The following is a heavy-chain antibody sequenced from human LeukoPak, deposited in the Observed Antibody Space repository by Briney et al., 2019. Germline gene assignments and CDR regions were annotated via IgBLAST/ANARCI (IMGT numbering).Heavy chain of an antibody. CDR3: ARESGYSYGLYYFDY. CDR1: GYTFTSYY. CDR2: IIPIFGTA. J-gene: IGHJ4*02. V-gene: IGHV1-69*05. D-gene: IGHD5-18*01. Sequence: SVKVSCKASGYTFTSYYMHWVRQAPGQGLEWMGRIIPIFGTANYAQKFQGRVTITTDESTSTAYMELSSLRSEDTAVYYCARESGYSYGLYYFDYWGQGTLVTVSS.